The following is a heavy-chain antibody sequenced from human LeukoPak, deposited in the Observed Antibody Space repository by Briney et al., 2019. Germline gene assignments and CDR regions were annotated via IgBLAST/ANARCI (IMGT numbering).Heavy chain of an antibody. CDR3: ARFAAGGSYYYYMDV. Sequence: PGGSLRLSCAASGFIFSAYWVTWVRQAPGKGLEWVANMYQDGSEKYYVDSVKGRFTISRDNAKNSLYLQMNSLRADDTAVYYCARFAAGGSYYYYMDVWGKGTTVTVS. V-gene: IGHV3-7*01. CDR2: MYQDGSEK. J-gene: IGHJ6*03. CDR1: GFIFSAYW. D-gene: IGHD6-25*01.